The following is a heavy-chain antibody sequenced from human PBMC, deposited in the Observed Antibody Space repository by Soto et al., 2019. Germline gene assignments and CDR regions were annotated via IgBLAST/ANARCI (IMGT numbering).Heavy chain of an antibody. D-gene: IGHD5-18*01. J-gene: IGHJ6*02. V-gene: IGHV3-30*18. CDR1: GFTFSSYG. Sequence: VGSLRLSCAAPGFTFSSYGIHWVRQAPGKGLEWVALISYDGTDKYYADSVKGRFTISRDNSKNTLYLQMSSLGPEDTAVYYCVKERYAQLWLEDYGMDVWGQGTTVTVSS. CDR3: VKERYAQLWLEDYGMDV. CDR2: ISYDGTDK.